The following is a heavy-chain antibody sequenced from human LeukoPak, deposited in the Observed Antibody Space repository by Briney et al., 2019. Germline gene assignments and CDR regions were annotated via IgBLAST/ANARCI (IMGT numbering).Heavy chain of an antibody. D-gene: IGHD5-18*01. V-gene: IGHV4-59*09. Sequence: WIGYISYSATTNSNPSLHRPVPISVATSKNQFSLKLSSVTAADTAVYYCARGGGYSYDFDYWGQGTLVTVSS. CDR2: ISYSATT. CDR3: ARGGGYSYDFDY. J-gene: IGHJ4*02.